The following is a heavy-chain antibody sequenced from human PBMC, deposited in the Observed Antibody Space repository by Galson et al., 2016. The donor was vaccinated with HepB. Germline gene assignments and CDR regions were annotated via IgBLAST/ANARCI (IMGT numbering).Heavy chain of an antibody. D-gene: IGHD3-3*01. CDR3: SKGEFDFWGGHQSFEY. Sequence: SLRLSCAASGITFSNYGMHWVRQAPGKGLEWVAVIWYDGSDEYYADSVKGRFTISRDNSKNTLYLQMNSLRVEDTAVYYCSKGEFDFWGGHQSFEYWGQGTLVTVSS. J-gene: IGHJ4*02. CDR1: GITFSNYG. V-gene: IGHV3-33*06. CDR2: IWYDGSDE.